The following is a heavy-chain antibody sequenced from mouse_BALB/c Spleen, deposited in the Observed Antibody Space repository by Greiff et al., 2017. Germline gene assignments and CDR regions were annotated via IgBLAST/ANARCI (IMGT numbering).Heavy chain of an antibody. D-gene: IGHD2-14*01. CDR2: ISYSGST. Sequence: EVQLVESGPSLVKPSQTLSLTCSVTGDSITSGYWNWIRKFPGNKLEYMGYISYSGSTYYNPSLKSRISISQDTSKNQYYLQLNSVTTEDTATYYCERWGKYYRYDEDYYAMAYWGQGTPVTVSA. J-gene: IGHJ4*01. CDR1: GDSITSGY. CDR3: ERWGKYYRYDEDYYAMAY. V-gene: IGHV3-8*02.